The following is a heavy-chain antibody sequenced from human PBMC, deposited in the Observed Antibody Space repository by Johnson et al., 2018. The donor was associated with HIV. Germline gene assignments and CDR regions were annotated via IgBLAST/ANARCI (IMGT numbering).Heavy chain of an antibody. V-gene: IGHV3-48*04. CDR2: ISSSGSTI. Sequence: VQLVESGGGLVQPGGSLRLSCAASGFTFSSYAMHWVRQAPGKGLEYVSYISSSGSTIYYADSVKGRFTISRDNAKNSLYLQMNSLRAEDTAVYYCAREKIKGYAFDIWGQGTMVTVSS. CDR1: GFTFSSYA. D-gene: IGHD3-16*01. J-gene: IGHJ3*02. CDR3: AREKIKGYAFDI.